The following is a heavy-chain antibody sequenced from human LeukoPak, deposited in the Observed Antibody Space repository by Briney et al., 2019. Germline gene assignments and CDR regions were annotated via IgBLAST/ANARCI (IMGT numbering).Heavy chain of an antibody. D-gene: IGHD3-22*01. Sequence: ASVKVSCKASGGTFSSYAISWVRQAPGQGLEWMGGIIPIFGTANYAQKFQGRVTITADESTSTAYMELSSLRSEDTAVYYCARDYYDSSGYYRQTPFDYWGQGTLVTVSS. CDR3: ARDYYDSSGYYRQTPFDY. V-gene: IGHV1-69*13. CDR1: GGTFSSYA. J-gene: IGHJ4*02. CDR2: IIPIFGTA.